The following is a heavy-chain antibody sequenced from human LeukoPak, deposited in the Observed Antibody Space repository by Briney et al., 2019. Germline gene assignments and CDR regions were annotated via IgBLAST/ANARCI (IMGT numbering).Heavy chain of an antibody. CDR1: GGSISSGSYY. CDR2: IYTSGST. D-gene: IGHD3-22*01. V-gene: IGHV4-61*02. J-gene: IGHJ5*02. Sequence: SETLSLTCTVSGGSISSGSYYWSWIRQPAGKGLEWVGRIYTSGSTNYNPSLKSRVTISVDTSKNQFSLKLSSVTAADTAVYYCAKNLGTYYYDSSGYPHPANWFDPWGQGTLVTVSS. CDR3: AKNLGTYYYDSSGYPHPANWFDP.